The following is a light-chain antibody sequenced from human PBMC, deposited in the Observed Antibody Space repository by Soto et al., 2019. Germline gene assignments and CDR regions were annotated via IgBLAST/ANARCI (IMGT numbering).Light chain of an antibody. V-gene: IGLV2-11*01. Sequence: QSVLTQPRSVSGSPGQSVTISCTGTSGDVGGYNYVSWYQQHPGKVPKLMIYDVSSRPSGVPDRFSGSKSGNTASLTISGLQAEDEADYYCCSYAGSYTVMFGGGTKLTVL. CDR1: SGDVGGYNY. CDR2: DVS. CDR3: CSYAGSYTVM. J-gene: IGLJ3*02.